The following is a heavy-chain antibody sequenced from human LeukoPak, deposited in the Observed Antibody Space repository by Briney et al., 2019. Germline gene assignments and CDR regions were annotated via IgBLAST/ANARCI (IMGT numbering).Heavy chain of an antibody. Sequence: ASVKVSCKASGYTFTGYYMHWVRQAPGQGLEWMGWINPNSGGTNYAQKFQGRVTVTRDTSISTAYMELSRLRSDDTAVYYCARDSAPGDTYGLLGIDSWGQGTLVTVSS. CDR2: INPNSGGT. V-gene: IGHV1-2*02. J-gene: IGHJ4*02. D-gene: IGHD5-18*01. CDR3: ARDSAPGDTYGLLGIDS. CDR1: GYTFTGYY.